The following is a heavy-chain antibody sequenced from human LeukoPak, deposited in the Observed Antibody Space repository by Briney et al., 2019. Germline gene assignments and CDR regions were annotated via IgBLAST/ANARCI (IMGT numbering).Heavy chain of an antibody. CDR2: IYYSGCT. D-gene: IGHD5-18*01. Sequence: SETLSLTCSVCGGFISSYYGIWMRQPRGKGLEGLGYIYYSGCTNYSPLLKSRVTISVDTSKYQFSLKLSSVTAADTAEYYCARDRGGYSYGRYGMDVWGQGTTVTVSS. V-gene: IGHV4-59*01. CDR3: ARDRGGYSYGRYGMDV. J-gene: IGHJ6*02. CDR1: GGFISSYY.